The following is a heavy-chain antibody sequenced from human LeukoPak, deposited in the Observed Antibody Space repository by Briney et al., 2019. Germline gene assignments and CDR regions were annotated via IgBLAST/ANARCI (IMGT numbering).Heavy chain of an antibody. CDR2: INSDGSST. CDR3: ARDITMVRGAYGMDV. D-gene: IGHD3-10*01. CDR1: GFTFDDYG. V-gene: IGHV3-74*01. Sequence: GGSLRLSCAASGFTFDDYGMSWVRQAPGKGLEWVSRINSDGSSTSYADSVKGRFTISRDNAKNTLYLQMNSLRAEDTAVYYCARDITMVRGAYGMDVWGQGTTVTVSS. J-gene: IGHJ6*02.